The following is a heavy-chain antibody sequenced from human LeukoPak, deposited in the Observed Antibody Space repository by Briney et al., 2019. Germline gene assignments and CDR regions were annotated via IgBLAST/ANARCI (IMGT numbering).Heavy chain of an antibody. CDR2: IYYSGST. V-gene: IGHV4-39*01. J-gene: IGHJ4*02. CDR1: GGSISSSSYY. CDR3: ARASGTMTTHYYDSSVDY. Sequence: PSETLSLTCTVAGGSISSSSYYWGWIRQPPGKGLEWIGSIYYSGSTYYNPSLKSRVTISVDTSKNQFSLKLSSVTAADTAVYYCARASGTMTTHYYDSSVDYWGQGTLVTVSS. D-gene: IGHD3-22*01.